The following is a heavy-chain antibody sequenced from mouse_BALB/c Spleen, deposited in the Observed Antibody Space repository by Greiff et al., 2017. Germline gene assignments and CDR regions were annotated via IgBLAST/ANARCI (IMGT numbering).Heavy chain of an antibody. Sequence: EVQLVESGGGLVQPGGSRKLSCAASGFTFSSFGMHWVRQAPEKGLEWVAYISSGSSTIYYADTVKGRFTISRDNPKNTLFLQMTSLRSEDTAMYYCARSAGNLLDYWGQGTTLTVSS. CDR2: ISSGSSTI. V-gene: IGHV5-17*02. D-gene: IGHD2-1*01. CDR1: GFTFSSFG. J-gene: IGHJ2*01. CDR3: ARSAGNLLDY.